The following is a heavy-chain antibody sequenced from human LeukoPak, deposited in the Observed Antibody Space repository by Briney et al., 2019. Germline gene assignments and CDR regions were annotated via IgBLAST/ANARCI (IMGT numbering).Heavy chain of an antibody. Sequence: PGGSLRLSCAASGFIFSSVNWVRQAPGKGLEWVSYVSSSGETTYYADSVKGRFTISRDNAKNSLYLQMNNLRAEDTAVYYCARGGVYSSGSYYLYYFDYWGQGTLVTVSS. V-gene: IGHV3-48*01. CDR3: ARGGVYSSGSYYLYYFDY. J-gene: IGHJ4*02. D-gene: IGHD6-19*01. CDR2: VSSSGETT. CDR1: GFIFSSV.